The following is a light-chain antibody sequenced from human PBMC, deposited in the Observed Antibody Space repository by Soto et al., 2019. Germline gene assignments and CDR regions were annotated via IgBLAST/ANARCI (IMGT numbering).Light chain of an antibody. CDR2: GAS. CDR1: QSVNNNY. Sequence: IVLTQSPGTLSLSPGERATLSCRASQSVNNNYLAWYQQKPGQAPRLLIYGASSRATGIPDRFSGSGSGTDFTLTISRLEPEDFAVYYCQQYGSSPLITCGQGTRLEIK. J-gene: IGKJ5*01. V-gene: IGKV3-20*01. CDR3: QQYGSSPLIT.